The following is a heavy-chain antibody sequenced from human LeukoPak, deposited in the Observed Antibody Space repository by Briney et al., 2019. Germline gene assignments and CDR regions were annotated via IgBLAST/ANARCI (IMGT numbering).Heavy chain of an antibody. Sequence: ASVKVSCKASGYTFTSYGISWVRQAPGQGLEWMGWISAYNGNTNYAQKFQGRVTITADESTSTAYMELSSLRSEDTAVYYCARGEDYYGSGSYYNSFDYWGQGTLVTVSS. CDR3: ARGEDYYGSGSYYNSFDY. D-gene: IGHD3-10*01. J-gene: IGHJ4*02. V-gene: IGHV1-18*01. CDR1: GYTFTSYG. CDR2: ISAYNGNT.